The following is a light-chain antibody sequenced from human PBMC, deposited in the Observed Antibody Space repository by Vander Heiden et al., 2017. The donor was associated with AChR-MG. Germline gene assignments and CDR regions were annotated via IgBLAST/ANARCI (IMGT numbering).Light chain of an antibody. Sequence: QSVLTQPPSASGPPAQMVTISCSGGGSNVGVNAVSWYQQLPGAATRLLILSTEQRPSGVPDRFSGYKSGSYATLGISGLRPDDEADVYCAAEADNLRGVVFGGGTNVTVL. J-gene: IGLJ2*01. V-gene: IGLV1-47*02. CDR3: AAEADNLRGVV. CDR2: STE. CDR1: GSNVGVNA.